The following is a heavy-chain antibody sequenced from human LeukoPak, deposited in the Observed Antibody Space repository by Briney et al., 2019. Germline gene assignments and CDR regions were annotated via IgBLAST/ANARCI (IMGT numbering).Heavy chain of an antibody. CDR3: ARQYNYYGSGSYLDY. D-gene: IGHD3-10*01. CDR1: GGSISSYY. J-gene: IGHJ4*02. V-gene: IGHV4-4*09. Sequence: SETLSLTCTVSGGSISSYYWSWIRQPPGKGLEWIGYIYTSGSTNYNPSLKSRVTISVDTSKNQFSLKLSSVTAADTAVYYCARQYNYYGSGSYLDYWGQGTLVTVSS. CDR2: IYTSGST.